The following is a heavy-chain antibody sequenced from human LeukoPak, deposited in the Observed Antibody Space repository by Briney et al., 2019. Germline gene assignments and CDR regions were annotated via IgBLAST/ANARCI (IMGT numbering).Heavy chain of an antibody. D-gene: IGHD1-14*01. J-gene: IGHJ6*02. Sequence: SETLSLTCTVSGGSISSYYWSWIRKPPGKGLEWIGYIYYSGSTNYNPSLKSRVTISVDTSKNQFSLKLSSVTAADTAVYYCARYRGDYYYGMDVWGQGTTVTVSS. CDR3: ARYRGDYYYGMDV. CDR2: IYYSGST. V-gene: IGHV4-59*01. CDR1: GGSISSYY.